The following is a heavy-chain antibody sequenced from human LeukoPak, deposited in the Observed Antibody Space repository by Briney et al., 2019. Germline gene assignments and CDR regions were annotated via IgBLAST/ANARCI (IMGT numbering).Heavy chain of an antibody. CDR1: GGSISNYY. CDR3: ARGGTSGGYYDSSGYSFLFDY. J-gene: IGHJ4*02. V-gene: IGHV4-59*01. CDR2: IYYNGSP. Sequence: PSETLSPTCTVPGGSISNYYWSWIRQPPGKGLEWIGYIYYNGSPNQNPSLKSRVTISVDTSKNQFSLKLSSVTAADTAVYYCARGGTSGGYYDSSGYSFLFDYWGQGTLVTVSS. D-gene: IGHD3-22*01.